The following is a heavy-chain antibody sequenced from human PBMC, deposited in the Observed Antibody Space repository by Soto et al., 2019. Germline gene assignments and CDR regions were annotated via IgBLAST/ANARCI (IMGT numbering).Heavy chain of an antibody. CDR2: IIPIFGTA. CDR1: GGTFSSYA. CDR3: ARGDGQYAGMDV. Sequence: ASVKVSCKASGGTFSSYAISWVRQAPGQGLEWMGGIIPIFGTANYAQKFQGRVTITADESTSTAYMELSSLRSEDTAVYYCARGDGQYAGMDVWGQGTTVTVSS. D-gene: IGHD2-8*01. J-gene: IGHJ6*02. V-gene: IGHV1-69*13.